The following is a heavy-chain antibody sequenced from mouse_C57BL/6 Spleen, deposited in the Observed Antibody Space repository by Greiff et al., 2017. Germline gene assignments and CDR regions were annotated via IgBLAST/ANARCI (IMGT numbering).Heavy chain of an antibody. CDR3: AYYDYDVGYAMDY. V-gene: IGHV1-64*01. Sequence: QVQLQQPGAELVKPGASVKLSCKASGYTFTSYWMHWVKQRPGQGLEWIGMIHPNSGSTNYNEKFKSKATLTVDKSSSTAYMQLSSLTSEDSAVYYCAYYDYDVGYAMDYWGQGTSVTVSS. CDR2: IHPNSGST. CDR1: GYTFTSYW. J-gene: IGHJ4*01. D-gene: IGHD2-4*01.